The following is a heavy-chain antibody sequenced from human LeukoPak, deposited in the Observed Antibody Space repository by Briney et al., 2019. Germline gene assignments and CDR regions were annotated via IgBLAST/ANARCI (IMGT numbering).Heavy chain of an antibody. CDR2: MNPNSGNT. D-gene: IGHD3-16*01. CDR3: ARRGVKFGEYWFDP. CDR1: GYTFTSYD. V-gene: IGHV1-8*01. Sequence: ASVKVSCKASGYTFTSYDINWVRQATGQGLEWMGWMNPNSGNTGYAQKFQGRVTMTRNTSISTAYMELSSLRSEDTAVYYCARRGVKFGEYWFDPWGQGTLVTVYS. J-gene: IGHJ5*02.